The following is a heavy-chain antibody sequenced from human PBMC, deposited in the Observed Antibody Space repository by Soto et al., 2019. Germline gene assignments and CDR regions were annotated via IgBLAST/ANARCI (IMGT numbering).Heavy chain of an antibody. CDR3: AINYGHQIYAWRGYFDY. D-gene: IGHD4-17*01. J-gene: IGHJ4*02. V-gene: IGHV1-69*13. CDR1: GGTFSSYA. Sequence: ASVKVSCKASGGTFSSYAISWVRQAPGQGLEWMGGIIPIFGTANYAQKFQGRVTITADESTSTAYMELSSLRSEDTAVYYCAINYGHQIYAWRGYFDYWGQGTLVTVSS. CDR2: IIPIFGTA.